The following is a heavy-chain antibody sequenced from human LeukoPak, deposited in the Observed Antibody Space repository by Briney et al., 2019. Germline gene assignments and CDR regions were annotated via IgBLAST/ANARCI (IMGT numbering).Heavy chain of an antibody. D-gene: IGHD6-13*01. Sequence: SGKVSCKAAGGTFSSYAISWVRQAPGQGLEWMGGIIPIFGTANYAQKFQGRVTITADESTSTAYMELSSLRSEDTAVYYCARAIAAEDAFDIWGQGTMVTVSS. CDR2: IIPIFGTA. CDR1: GGTFSSYA. J-gene: IGHJ3*02. V-gene: IGHV1-69*13. CDR3: ARAIAAEDAFDI.